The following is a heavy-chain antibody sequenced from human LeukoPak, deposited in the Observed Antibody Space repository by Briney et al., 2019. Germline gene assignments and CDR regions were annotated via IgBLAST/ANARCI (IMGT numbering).Heavy chain of an antibody. CDR2: IYIVGTT. Sequence: GSLRLSCAASGVIVSSNYMSWVRQVPGKGLEWVSIIYIVGTTHYADSVRGRFTISRDNSKNTLYLQMNNLRAEDTAVYYCARAVSGYYFDYWGQGALVTVSS. CDR3: ARAVSGYYFDY. V-gene: IGHV3-53*01. D-gene: IGHD1-14*01. CDR1: GVIVSSNY. J-gene: IGHJ4*02.